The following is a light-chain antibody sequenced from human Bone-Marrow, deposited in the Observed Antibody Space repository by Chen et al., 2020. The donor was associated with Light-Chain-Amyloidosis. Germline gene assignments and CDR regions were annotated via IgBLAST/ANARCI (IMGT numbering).Light chain of an antibody. CDR3: AHWDDSMMGRL. Sequence: QSVLTQPPSASGTPGQRVTISCSGNSSNVGGITVNWYQQVPGTAPKTLIYSNNKGPSGVPDRFSGPKSGTSASLAISGLQSEDEADYYCAHWDDSMMGRLFGGGTKLTVL. CDR2: SNN. CDR1: SSNVGGIT. J-gene: IGLJ3*02. V-gene: IGLV1-44*01.